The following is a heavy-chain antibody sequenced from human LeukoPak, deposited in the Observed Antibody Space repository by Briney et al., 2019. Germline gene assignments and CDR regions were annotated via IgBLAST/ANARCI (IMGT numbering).Heavy chain of an antibody. Sequence: PGRSLRLSCAASGFTFSSYALHWVRQAPGKGLEWVAVISYDGSNKYYADSVKGRFTISRQNSKNTLYLQMNSLRAEDTAVYYCAREAEANDYWGQGTLVTVSS. V-gene: IGHV3-30-3*01. CDR3: AREAEANDY. J-gene: IGHJ4*02. CDR1: GFTFSSYA. CDR2: ISYDGSNK. D-gene: IGHD1-26*01.